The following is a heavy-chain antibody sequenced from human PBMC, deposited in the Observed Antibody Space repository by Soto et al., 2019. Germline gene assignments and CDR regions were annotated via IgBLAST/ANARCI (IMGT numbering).Heavy chain of an antibody. J-gene: IGHJ5*02. D-gene: IGHD2-2*01. Sequence: SXKVSFKTSGYTXSNYGRTLVRQAPGQPLEWLGWISLYSDGTNYAQKFQGRVSMTTDTSTTTAYMELRSLRSDDTDVYYCARVVPGAEAWFGPWGQGTLGTVS. V-gene: IGHV1-18*01. CDR1: GYTXSNYG. CDR3: ARVVPGAEAWFGP. CDR2: ISLYSDGT.